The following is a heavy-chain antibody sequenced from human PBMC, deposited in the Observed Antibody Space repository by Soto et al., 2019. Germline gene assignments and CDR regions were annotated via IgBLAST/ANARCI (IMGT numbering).Heavy chain of an antibody. Sequence: PGGSLRLSCAASGFTFSSYWMSWVRQAPGKGLEWVANIKQDGSEKYYVDSVKGRFTISRDNAKNSLYLQMNSLRAEDTAVYYCVRDRSDRYYDFHYYGMDVWGQGTTVTVSS. D-gene: IGHD3-3*01. CDR2: IKQDGSEK. V-gene: IGHV3-7*03. CDR3: VRDRSDRYYDFHYYGMDV. CDR1: GFTFSSYW. J-gene: IGHJ6*02.